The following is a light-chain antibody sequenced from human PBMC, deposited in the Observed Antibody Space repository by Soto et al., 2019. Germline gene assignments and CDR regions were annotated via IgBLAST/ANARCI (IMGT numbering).Light chain of an antibody. CDR1: QSISTR. J-gene: IGKJ1*01. V-gene: IGKV1-5*03. Sequence: DIQMTQSPSTLSASVGDRVVLTCRASQSISTRLAWYQQKPGKAPKLLIYQASSLESGVPSRFSGSGSGTEFTLAIRTLQPGEFARYTCQKYSCAPTFGRGTKVEIK. CDR3: QKYSCAPT. CDR2: QAS.